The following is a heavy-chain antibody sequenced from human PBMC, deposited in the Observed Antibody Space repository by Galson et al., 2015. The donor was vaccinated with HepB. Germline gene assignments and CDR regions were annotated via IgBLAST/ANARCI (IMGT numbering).Heavy chain of an antibody. CDR2: FDPEDGET. J-gene: IGHJ2*01. Sequence: SVKVSCKVSGYTLTELSMHWVRQAPGKGLEWMGGFDPEDGETIYAQKFQGRVTMTEDTSTDTVYMELRSLRSDDTAVYFCARDRNLLGSARPPENWYFELWGRGTLVIVSS. CDR3: ARDRNLLGSARPPENWYFEL. V-gene: IGHV1-24*01. D-gene: IGHD1-14*01. CDR1: GYTLTELS.